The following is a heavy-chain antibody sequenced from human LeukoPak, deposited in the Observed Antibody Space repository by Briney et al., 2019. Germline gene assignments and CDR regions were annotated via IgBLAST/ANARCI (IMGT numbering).Heavy chain of an antibody. V-gene: IGHV4-39*07. CDR1: GGSISSSSYY. Sequence: PSETLSLTCTVSGGSISSSSYYWGWIRQPPGKGLEWIGSIYYSGSTYYNPSLKSRVTISVDTSKNQFSLKLSSVTAADTAVYYCARGALPALGVEYAWFDPWGQGTLVTVSS. J-gene: IGHJ5*02. D-gene: IGHD2-8*02. CDR2: IYYSGST. CDR3: ARGALPALGVEYAWFDP.